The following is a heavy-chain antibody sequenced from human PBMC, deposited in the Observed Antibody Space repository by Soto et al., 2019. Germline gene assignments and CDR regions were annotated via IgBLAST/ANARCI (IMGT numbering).Heavy chain of an antibody. CDR2: IWYDGSNK. D-gene: IGHD3-16*02. Sequence: QVQLVESGGGVVQPGRSLRLSCAASGFTFSSYGMHWVRQAPGKGLEWVAVIWYDGSNKYYADSVKGRFTISRDNSKNTLYRKMNSLRAEDTAVYYCARGVYDYIWGSYRPNFDYWGQGTLVTVSS. CDR3: ARGVYDYIWGSYRPNFDY. CDR1: GFTFSSYG. J-gene: IGHJ4*02. V-gene: IGHV3-33*01.